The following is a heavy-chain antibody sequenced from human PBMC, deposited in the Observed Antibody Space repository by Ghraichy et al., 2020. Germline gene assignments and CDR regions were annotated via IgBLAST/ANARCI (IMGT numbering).Heavy chain of an antibody. Sequence: GGSLRLSCAASGFTFSSYAMSWVRQAPGKGLEWVSAISGSGGSTYYADSVKGRFTISRDNSKNTLYLQMNSLRAEDTAVYYCAKDYVLRYFDWPYRGYYFDYWGQGTLVTVSS. J-gene: IGHJ4*02. CDR1: GFTFSSYA. CDR3: AKDYVLRYFDWPYRGYYFDY. CDR2: ISGSGGST. V-gene: IGHV3-23*01. D-gene: IGHD3-9*01.